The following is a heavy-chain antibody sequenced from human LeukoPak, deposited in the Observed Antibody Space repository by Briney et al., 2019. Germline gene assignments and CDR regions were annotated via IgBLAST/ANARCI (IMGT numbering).Heavy chain of an antibody. Sequence: SGGSLRLSCEASGFTFSSYWMHWVRQAPGKGLVRVSRINSDGTTSYADSVKGRFTISRDNVKNTLYLQMNSLRAEDTAVYYCARDPIIIVPAALDYWGQGTLVTVSS. CDR3: ARDPIIIVPAALDY. CDR1: GFTFSSYW. V-gene: IGHV3-74*01. J-gene: IGHJ4*02. CDR2: INSDGTT. D-gene: IGHD2-2*01.